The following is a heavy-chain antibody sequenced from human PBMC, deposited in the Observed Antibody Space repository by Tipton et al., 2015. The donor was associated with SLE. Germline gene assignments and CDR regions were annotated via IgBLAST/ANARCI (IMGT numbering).Heavy chain of an antibody. CDR3: ARVDHSSLGEINWFDP. V-gene: IGHV4-34*01. CDR1: GGSISSSSSYY. J-gene: IGHJ5*02. Sequence: TLSLTCAVYGGSISSSSSYYWAWIRQPPGKGVEWIGEINHSGSTNYNPSLKSRVTISVDTSKNQFSLKLSSVTAADTAVYYCARVDHSSLGEINWFDPWGQGTLVTVSS. CDR2: INHSGST. D-gene: IGHD4-11*01.